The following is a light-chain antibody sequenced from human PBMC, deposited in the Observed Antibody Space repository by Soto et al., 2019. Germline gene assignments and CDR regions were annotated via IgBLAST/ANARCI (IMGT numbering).Light chain of an antibody. CDR3: KQYGILRWP. CDR2: GAS. CDR1: QYINTR. Sequence: VVTHYPAGLSSFRGDRFILFCRASQYINTRLAWYQHRPGQAPRLLIYGASNRAAGIPDRFSGSGSGTHFTLTICGLETEDVAVDYCKQYGILRWPVGEGNEVDIK. V-gene: IGKV3-20*01. J-gene: IGKJ1*01.